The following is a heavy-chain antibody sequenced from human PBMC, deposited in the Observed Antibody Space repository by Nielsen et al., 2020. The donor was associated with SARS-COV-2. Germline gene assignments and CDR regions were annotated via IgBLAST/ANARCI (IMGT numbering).Heavy chain of an antibody. J-gene: IGHJ4*02. V-gene: IGHV3-11*04. CDR2: ITNTGAE. CDR3: ASSGWLDY. Sequence: GESLKISCAASGFTFSDHYMTWIRPPPGKGLEWISYITNTGAEYYADSVKGRFTISRDNAQSSLYLLMNNLRTEDTAVYYCASSGWLDYWGQGTRVTVSS. CDR1: GFTFSDHY. D-gene: IGHD6-19*01.